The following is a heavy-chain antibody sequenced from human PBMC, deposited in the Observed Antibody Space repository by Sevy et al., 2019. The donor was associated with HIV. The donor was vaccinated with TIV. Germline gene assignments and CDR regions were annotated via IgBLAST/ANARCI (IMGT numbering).Heavy chain of an antibody. J-gene: IGHJ4*02. Sequence: GGSLRLSCAASGFTFSKYSMSWVRQPPGKGLGWVSILSFGCGEINYADSVKGRFTISRDNSKSPVYLQMNNLRPEDTAVYYCAREGCTKPHDYWGQGTLVTVSS. CDR3: AREGCTKPHDY. V-gene: IGHV3-23*01. CDR2: LSFGCGEI. CDR1: GFTFSKYS. D-gene: IGHD2-8*01.